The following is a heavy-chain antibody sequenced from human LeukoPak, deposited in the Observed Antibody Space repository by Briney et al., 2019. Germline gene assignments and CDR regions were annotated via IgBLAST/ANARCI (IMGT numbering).Heavy chain of an antibody. CDR1: GFTFSSYW. CDR3: ARDRRYCSSTSCYISDAFDI. J-gene: IGHJ3*02. D-gene: IGHD2-2*02. CDR2: IKQDGSEK. V-gene: IGHV3-7*01. Sequence: GGSLRLSCAASGFTFSSYWMSWVRQAPGKGLEWVANIKQDGSEKYYVDSVKGRFTISRDNAKNSLYLQMNILRAEDTAVYYCARDRRYCSSTSCYISDAFDIWGQGTMVTVSS.